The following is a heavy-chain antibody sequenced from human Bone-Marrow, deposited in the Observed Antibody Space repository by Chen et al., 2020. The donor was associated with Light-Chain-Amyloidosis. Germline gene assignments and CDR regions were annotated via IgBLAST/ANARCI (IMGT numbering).Heavy chain of an antibody. Sequence: EEQLVESGGGVVQPGGSLRLTCGASGFTFSSYEMIWVRQAPGKGLEWVAHISTSGNIIYYADSVKGRFTISRNNAKNSLFLQMNSLRVEDTAVYSCARYSGSGSYSPWGQGTPVTVSS. J-gene: IGHJ4*02. D-gene: IGHD3-10*01. CDR1: GFTFSSYE. CDR3: ARYSGSGSYSP. CDR2: ISTSGNII. V-gene: IGHV3-48*03.